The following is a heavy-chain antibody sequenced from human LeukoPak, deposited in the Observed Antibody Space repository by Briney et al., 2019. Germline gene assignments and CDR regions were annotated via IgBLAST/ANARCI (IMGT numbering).Heavy chain of an antibody. CDR3: ARAGGSDY. D-gene: IGHD3-10*01. CDR2: ISSHGSTI. V-gene: IGHV3-48*03. J-gene: IGHJ4*02. Sequence: QAGGSLRLSCAASGFTFSSYEMNWVRQAPGKGLEWVSYISSHGSTIYYADSVKGRFTISRDNAKNSLYLQMNSLRAEDTAVYYCARAGGSDYWGQGTLVTVSS. CDR1: GFTFSSYE.